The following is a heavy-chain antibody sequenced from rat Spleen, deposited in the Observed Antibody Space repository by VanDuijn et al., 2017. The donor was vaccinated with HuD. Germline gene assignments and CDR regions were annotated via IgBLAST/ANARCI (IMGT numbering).Heavy chain of an antibody. Sequence: EVQLVESDGGLVQPGRSLKLSCAASGFTVSDYYMAWVRQAPTAGLEWVATFSFDGRTTYYRDSVKGRFIISRDNAKSTLYLQMDSLRSEDTATYYCATRHDYFDYWGPGVMVTVSS. CDR2: FSFDGRTT. J-gene: IGHJ2*01. CDR1: GFTVSDYY. V-gene: IGHV5-29*01. CDR3: ATRHDYFDY.